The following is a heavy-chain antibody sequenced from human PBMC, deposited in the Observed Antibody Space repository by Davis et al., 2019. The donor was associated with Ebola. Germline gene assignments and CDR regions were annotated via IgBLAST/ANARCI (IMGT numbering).Heavy chain of an antibody. CDR2: IKQDGSEK. CDR3: ARKSTFFDY. V-gene: IGHV3-7*03. CDR1: GFTFSNYW. Sequence: ESLKISCAASGFTFSNYWMSWVRQAPGKGLEWVANIKQDGSEKYYVDSVKGRFTISRDNAKNSLYLQMNSLRAEDTAVYYCARKSTFFDYWVQGTRVTVSS. J-gene: IGHJ4*02. D-gene: IGHD3-16*01.